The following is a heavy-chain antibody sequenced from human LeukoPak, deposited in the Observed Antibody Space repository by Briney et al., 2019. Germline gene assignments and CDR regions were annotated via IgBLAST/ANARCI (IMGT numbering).Heavy chain of an antibody. CDR3: VKDGTGFTEYFHH. J-gene: IGHJ1*01. CDR2: ISWNSGSI. D-gene: IGHD6-19*01. Sequence: PGRSLRLSCAASGFTFDDYGMHWVRQAPGKGLEWVSGISWNSGSIGYADSVKGRFTISRDNAKNSLNLQMNSLRAEDTAFYYCVKDGTGFTEYFHHWGQGTLVTVSS. V-gene: IGHV3-9*01. CDR1: GFTFDDYG.